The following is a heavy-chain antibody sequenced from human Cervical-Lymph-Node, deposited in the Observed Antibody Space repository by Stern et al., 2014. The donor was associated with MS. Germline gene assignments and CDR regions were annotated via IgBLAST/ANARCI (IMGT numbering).Heavy chain of an antibody. V-gene: IGHV3-13*01. CDR3: ARDYGDYGMDV. J-gene: IGHJ6*02. CDR1: GFTFSRYD. CDR2: IGTAGYT. D-gene: IGHD4-17*01. Sequence: VQLVQSGGGLVQPGGSLRLSCATSGFTFSRYDMHWVRQATGKGLEWVTAIGTAGYTYYPGSVKGRFTISRENAKNSLYRQMNSLRAGDTAVYYCARDYGDYGMDVWGQGTTVTVSS.